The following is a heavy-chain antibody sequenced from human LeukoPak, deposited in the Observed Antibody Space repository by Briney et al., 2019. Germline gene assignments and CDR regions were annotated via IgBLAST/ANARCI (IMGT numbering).Heavy chain of an antibody. V-gene: IGHV3-21*01. J-gene: IGHJ4*02. CDR3: ARTYYDILTGYNPYFDY. Sequence: GGSLRLSCAASGFTFNTYTMNWVRQAPGKGLEWVSYITASSTAIYSADSVKGRFTISRDNAKNSLYLQMNSLRAEDTAVYYCARTYYDILTGYNPYFDYWGQGILVTVSS. D-gene: IGHD3-9*01. CDR2: ITASSTAI. CDR1: GFTFNTYT.